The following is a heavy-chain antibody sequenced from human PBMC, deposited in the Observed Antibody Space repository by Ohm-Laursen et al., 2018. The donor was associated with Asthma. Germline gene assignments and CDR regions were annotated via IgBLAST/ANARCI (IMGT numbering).Heavy chain of an antibody. CDR1: GGYIYNHW. D-gene: IGHD6-19*01. CDR3: ARSIGWYSLDL. CDR2: ISHSGAA. Sequence: TLSLTCALSGGYIYNHWWSWVRQPPGKGLEWIAEISHSGAASFNPSLTSRVTISLDKSKTHFSLELTSVTAADTAVYYFARSIGWYSLDLWGQGTLVTVSS. J-gene: IGHJ4*02. V-gene: IGHV4-4*02.